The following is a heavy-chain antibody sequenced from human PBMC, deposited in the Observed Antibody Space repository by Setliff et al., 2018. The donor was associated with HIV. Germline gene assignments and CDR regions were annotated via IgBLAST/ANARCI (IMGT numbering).Heavy chain of an antibody. CDR1: GYSFTSYW. V-gene: IGHV5-51*01. J-gene: IGHJ3*02. Sequence: PGESLKISCKGSGYSFTSYWIGWVRQMPGKGLEWMGIIYPGDSDTRYSPSSQGQVTISADKSISTAYRQWSSLKASDTAMYYCARYPNWNDLDDAFDIWGQGTMVTVS. CDR2: IYPGDSDT. D-gene: IGHD1-1*01. CDR3: ARYPNWNDLDDAFDI.